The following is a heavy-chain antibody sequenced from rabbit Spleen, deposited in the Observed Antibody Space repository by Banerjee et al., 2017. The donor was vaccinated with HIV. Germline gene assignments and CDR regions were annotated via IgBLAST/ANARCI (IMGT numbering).Heavy chain of an antibody. V-gene: IGHV1S45*01. Sequence: QEQLEESGGGLVKPEGSLTLTCKASGVSFNDKDVMCWVRQAPGKGLEWIACIYGGSSGATHYASWAKGRFTISKTSSTTVTLQMTSLTAADTAIYFCARDQGYSYNFATGDFDLWGQGTLVTVS. D-gene: IGHD6-1*01. CDR2: IYGGSSGAT. J-gene: IGHJ4*01. CDR3: ARDQGYSYNFATGDFDL. CDR1: GVSFNDKDV.